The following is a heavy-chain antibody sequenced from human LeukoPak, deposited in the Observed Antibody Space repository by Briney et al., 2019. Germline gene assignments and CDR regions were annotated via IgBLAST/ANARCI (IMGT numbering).Heavy chain of an antibody. CDR3: AKTGQFDP. CDR1: GFTFSSYA. D-gene: IGHD1-14*01. CDR2: IGVSSGTT. V-gene: IGHV3-23*01. J-gene: IGHJ5*02. Sequence: GGSLRLSCAASGFTFSSYAMSWVRQAPGKGLEWVSTIGVSSGTTYYGGSVKGRFTISRDNSKNTLYLQMNSLRAEDTAVYYCAKTGQFDPWGQGTLVTVSP.